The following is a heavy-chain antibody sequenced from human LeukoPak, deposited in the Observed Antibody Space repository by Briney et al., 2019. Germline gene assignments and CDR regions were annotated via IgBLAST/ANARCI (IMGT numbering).Heavy chain of an antibody. Sequence: SETLSLTCTVSGGSISSYYWSWIRQPPGKGLEWIGYIYYSGSTNYNPSLKSRVTISVDTSKNQFSLKLSSVTAADTAVYYCARGRERWLQADWGQGTLVTVSS. V-gene: IGHV4-59*01. CDR3: ARGRERWLQAD. J-gene: IGHJ4*02. CDR2: IYYSGST. D-gene: IGHD5-24*01. CDR1: GGSISSYY.